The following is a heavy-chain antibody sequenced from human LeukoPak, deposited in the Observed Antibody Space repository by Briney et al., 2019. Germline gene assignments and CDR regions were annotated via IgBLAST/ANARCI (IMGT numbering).Heavy chain of an antibody. Sequence: GRSLRLSCAASGFTFSSYAMHWVRQAPGKGLEWVAVISYDGSSKYYADSVKGRFTISRDNSKNTLYLQMNSLRAEDTAVYFCARARYGEPYCIDCWGQGTLVTVSS. CDR1: GFTFSSYA. V-gene: IGHV3-30-3*01. CDR2: ISYDGSSK. CDR3: ARARYGEPYCIDC. D-gene: IGHD3-10*01. J-gene: IGHJ4*02.